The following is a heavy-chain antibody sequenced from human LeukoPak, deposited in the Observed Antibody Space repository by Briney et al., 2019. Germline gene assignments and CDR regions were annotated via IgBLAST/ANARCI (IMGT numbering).Heavy chain of an antibody. Sequence: GGSLRLSCAASGFTFSSYAMHWVRQAPGKGLEWVAVISYDGSNKYYADSVKGRFTISRDNSKNTLYLQMNSLRAEDTAEYYCARDLKLGYCSGGSCYSGPFDYWGQGTLVTVSS. J-gene: IGHJ4*02. V-gene: IGHV3-30*04. D-gene: IGHD2-15*01. CDR3: ARDLKLGYCSGGSCYSGPFDY. CDR1: GFTFSSYA. CDR2: ISYDGSNK.